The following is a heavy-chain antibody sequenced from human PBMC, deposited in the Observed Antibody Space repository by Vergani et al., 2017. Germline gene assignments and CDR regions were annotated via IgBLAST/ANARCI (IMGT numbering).Heavy chain of an antibody. CDR2: ISWNSGSI. D-gene: IGHD2-15*01. J-gene: IGHJ4*02. CDR3: AKEVEVVAASRGTLDY. Sequence: EVQLVESGGGLVKPGGSLRLSCAASGFTFDDYAMHWVRQAPGKGLEWVSGISWNSGSIGYADSVKGRFTISRDNAKNSLYLQMNSLRAEDTALYYCAKEVEVVAASRGTLDYWGQGTLVTVSS. CDR1: GFTFDDYA. V-gene: IGHV3-9*01.